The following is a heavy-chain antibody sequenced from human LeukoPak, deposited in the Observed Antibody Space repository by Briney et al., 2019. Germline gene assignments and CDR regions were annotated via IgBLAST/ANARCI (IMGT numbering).Heavy chain of an antibody. D-gene: IGHD6-19*01. CDR2: IYYSGST. CDR3: ARNGERSSGWYDY. V-gene: IGHV4-31*03. CDR1: GASMNSGDYS. Sequence: SQTLSLTCIVSGASMNSGDYSWSWIRQHPGKGLEWIGYIYYSGSTYYNPSLKSRVTISVDTSKNQFSLKLSSVTAADTAVYYCARNGERSSGWYDYWGQGTLVTVSS. J-gene: IGHJ4*02.